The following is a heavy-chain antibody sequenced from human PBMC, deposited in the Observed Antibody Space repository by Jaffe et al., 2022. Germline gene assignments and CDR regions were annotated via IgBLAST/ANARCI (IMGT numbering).Heavy chain of an antibody. CDR3: ARALGTVAPEYAFDI. Sequence: QVQLQESGPGLVKPSETLSLTCTVSGGSISSYYWSWIRQPPGKGLEWIGYIYYSGSTNYNPSLKSRVTISVDTSKNQFSLKLSSVTAADTAVYYCARALGTVAPEYAFDIWGQGTMVTVSS. J-gene: IGHJ3*02. V-gene: IGHV4-59*01. CDR1: GGSISSYY. CDR2: IYYSGST. D-gene: IGHD4-17*01.